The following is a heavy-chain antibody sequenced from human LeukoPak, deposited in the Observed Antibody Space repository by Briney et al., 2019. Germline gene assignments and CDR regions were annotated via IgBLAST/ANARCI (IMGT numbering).Heavy chain of an antibody. Sequence: ASVKVSCKASGYTFTGYYMHWVRQAPGQGLEWMGWVTPNSGGTNYARKFQGRVTTTRDTSISTAYMELSRLRSDDTAVYYCARDEEGRYCTNGVCPGYWGQGTLVTVSS. J-gene: IGHJ4*02. V-gene: IGHV1-2*02. CDR3: ARDEEGRYCTNGVCPGY. CDR2: VTPNSGGT. D-gene: IGHD2-8*01. CDR1: GYTFTGYY.